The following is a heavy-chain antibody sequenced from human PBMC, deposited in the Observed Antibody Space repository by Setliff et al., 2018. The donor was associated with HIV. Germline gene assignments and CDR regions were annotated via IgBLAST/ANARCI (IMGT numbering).Heavy chain of an antibody. Sequence: SETLSLTCAVYGGSFSNYYWSWIRQSPGKGLEWIGSMYHSGSTYYNPSLKSRVTISVDTSNNQFSLKLSPVTAADTAVYYCARDWAAPYYYGMDVWGPGTTVTVSS. D-gene: IGHD3-16*01. CDR2: MYHSGST. CDR1: GGSFSNYY. CDR3: ARDWAAPYYYGMDV. J-gene: IGHJ6*02. V-gene: IGHV4-38-2*02.